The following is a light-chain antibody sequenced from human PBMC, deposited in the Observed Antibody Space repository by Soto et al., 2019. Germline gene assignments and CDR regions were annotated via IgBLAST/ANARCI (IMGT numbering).Light chain of an antibody. Sequence: EIVMTQSQATLSVSPGERVTHACRASQSVNSNLAWYQQKPGQAPRLLIYGASTRATGIPARFSGSGSGTEFTLTISSLQSEDFAVYYCQQYNNWPLTFGQGTKVEIK. CDR3: QQYNNWPLT. V-gene: IGKV3-15*01. J-gene: IGKJ1*01. CDR2: GAS. CDR1: QSVNSN.